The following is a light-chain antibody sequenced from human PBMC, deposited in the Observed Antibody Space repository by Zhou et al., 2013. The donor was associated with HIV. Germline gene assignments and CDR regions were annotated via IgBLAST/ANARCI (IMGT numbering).Light chain of an antibody. CDR3: QQYNNWWT. V-gene: IGKV3-15*01. CDR1: QSVSSSY. CDR2: GAS. Sequence: EIVLTQSPGTLSLSPGERATLSCRASQSVSSSYLAWYQQKPGQAPRLLIFGASTRATGIPARFSGSGSGTEFTLTISNLQSEDFAVYYCQQYNNWWTFGQGTKVEIK. J-gene: IGKJ1*01.